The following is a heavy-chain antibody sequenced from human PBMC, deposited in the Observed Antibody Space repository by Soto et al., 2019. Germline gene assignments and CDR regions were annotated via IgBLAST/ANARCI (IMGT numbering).Heavy chain of an antibody. CDR2: INGGGGTT. CDR1: GFNFKNYA. V-gene: IGHV3-23*01. CDR3: AKLAAGTTWFDY. D-gene: IGHD1-7*01. J-gene: IGHJ4*02. Sequence: EVQLLQSGGGLVHPGGSLRLSCAASGFNFKNYAMSWVRQAPGKGLEWVSTINGGGGTTFDADSVKGRFTVSRDNPKNTLSLEMNSLRAEDTAVYYCAKLAAGTTWFDYWGQGALVTVSS.